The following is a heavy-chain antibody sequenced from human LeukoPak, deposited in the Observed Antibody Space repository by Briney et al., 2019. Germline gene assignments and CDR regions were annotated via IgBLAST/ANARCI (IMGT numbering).Heavy chain of an antibody. CDR1: GFTFSSYA. J-gene: IGHJ3*02. Sequence: GGSLRLSCAASGFTFSSYAMSWVRQAPGKGLEWVSLISGSGGSTYYADSVKGRFTISRDNLKNTLYLQMNSLRAKDTAVFYCAKDRDDYVWGSYLGAFDIWGQGTMVTVSS. CDR3: AKDRDDYVWGSYLGAFDI. V-gene: IGHV3-23*01. D-gene: IGHD3-16*01. CDR2: ISGSGGST.